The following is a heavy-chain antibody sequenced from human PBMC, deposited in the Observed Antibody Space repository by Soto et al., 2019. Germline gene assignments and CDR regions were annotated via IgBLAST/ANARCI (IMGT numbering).Heavy chain of an antibody. CDR1: GFTLTSYS. V-gene: IGHV3-21*01. J-gene: IGHJ6*02. D-gene: IGHD3-10*01. Sequence: LRLSCAASGFTLTSYSMNWVRQASGKGLEWVASISSSSSHIYYADSVKGRFTISRDNARNSLYLQMNSLRAEDTAVYYCVRERGLSSYYGMDVWGQGTTVTVSS. CDR2: ISSSSSHI. CDR3: VRERGLSSYYGMDV.